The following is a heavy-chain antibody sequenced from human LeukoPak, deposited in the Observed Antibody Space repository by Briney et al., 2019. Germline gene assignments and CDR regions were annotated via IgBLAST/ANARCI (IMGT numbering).Heavy chain of an antibody. J-gene: IGHJ4*02. V-gene: IGHV1-69*01. D-gene: IGHD3-10*01. CDR3: AVPQGSGSYYWPVDY. CDR2: IIPIFGTA. CDR1: GGTFSSYA. Sequence: GASVKVSCKASGGTFSSYAISWVRQAPGQGLEWMGEIIPIFGTANYAQKFQGRVTITADESTSTAYMELSSLRSEDTAVYYCAVPQGSGSYYWPVDYWGQGTLVTVSS.